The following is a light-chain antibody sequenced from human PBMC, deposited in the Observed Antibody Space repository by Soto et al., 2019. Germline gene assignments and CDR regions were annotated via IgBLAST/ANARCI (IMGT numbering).Light chain of an antibody. J-gene: IGKJ2*01. CDR3: QQYGSSWMYT. V-gene: IGKV3-20*01. Sequence: EIVLTQSPGTLSLSPGERATLSCRASQSVDSSYLAWYQQKPGQAPRLLIHGASSRAAGIPDRISGSGSGTDFTLTIRRLEPEDFAVYYCQQYGSSWMYTFGQGTKLEMK. CDR2: GAS. CDR1: QSVDSSY.